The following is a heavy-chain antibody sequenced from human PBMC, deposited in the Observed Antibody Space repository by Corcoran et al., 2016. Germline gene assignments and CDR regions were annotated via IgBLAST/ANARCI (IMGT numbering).Heavy chain of an antibody. CDR3: SRGAVLRDFDWSTHGFDY. Sequence: QVQLVQSGAEVKKPGASVKVSCKASGYTFTSYYINWVRQATGQGLEWMGWMNPNSGNTGYAQKFQGRVTMTRNTSISTAYMELSSLRSEDTAVYDCSRGAVLRDFDWSTHGFDYWGQGTLVTVSS. D-gene: IGHD3-9*01. CDR1: GYTFTSYY. J-gene: IGHJ4*02. V-gene: IGHV1-8*01. CDR2: MNPNSGNT.